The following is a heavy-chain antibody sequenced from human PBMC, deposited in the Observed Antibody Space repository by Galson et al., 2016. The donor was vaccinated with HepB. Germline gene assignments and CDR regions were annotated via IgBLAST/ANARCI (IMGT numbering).Heavy chain of an antibody. CDR1: GFTFSSYS. CDR2: ISSSSSYI. CDR3: ARGGPNYYGSGSYWYYFDY. J-gene: IGHJ4*02. D-gene: IGHD3-10*01. Sequence: SLRLSCAASGFTFSSYSMNWVRQAPGKGLEWVSSISSSSSYIYYADSVKGRFTISRDNAKNSLYLQMNSLRAEDTAVYYCARGGPNYYGSGSYWYYFDYGGQRTLVTVSS. V-gene: IGHV3-21*01.